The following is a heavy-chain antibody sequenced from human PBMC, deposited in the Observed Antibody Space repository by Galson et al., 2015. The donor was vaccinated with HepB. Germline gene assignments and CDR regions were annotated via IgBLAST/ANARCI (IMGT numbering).Heavy chain of an antibody. CDR2: VDPEDGET. Sequence: VKVSCKVSGYTFTDYYMHWVQQAPGKGLEWMGLVDPEDGETIYAERFQGRVTITADTSTDTAYMELSSLRSEDTAVYYCATDSIVATPGVQSWGQGTLVTVSS. CDR1: GYTFTDYY. V-gene: IGHV1-69-2*01. D-gene: IGHD5-12*01. CDR3: ATDSIVATPGVQS. J-gene: IGHJ4*02.